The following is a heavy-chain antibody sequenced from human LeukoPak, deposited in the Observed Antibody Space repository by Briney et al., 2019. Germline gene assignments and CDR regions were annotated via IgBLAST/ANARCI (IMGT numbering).Heavy chain of an antibody. J-gene: IGHJ4*02. Sequence: GASVKVSCKPAGYTFTGYYLHWVRQAPGQALEWMGWINPNIGATMYAQKFQGRVTMTRDTSISTAYMEMNSLRYDDTAVYYCAGYRVGSGWPRPFYFENWGQGTLVTVSS. CDR3: AGYRVGSGWPRPFYFEN. CDR1: GYTFTGYY. D-gene: IGHD6-19*01. CDR2: INPNIGAT. V-gene: IGHV1-2*02.